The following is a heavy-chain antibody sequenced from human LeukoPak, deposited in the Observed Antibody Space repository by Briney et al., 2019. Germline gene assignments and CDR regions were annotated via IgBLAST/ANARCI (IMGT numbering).Heavy chain of an antibody. V-gene: IGHV3-48*03. CDR1: GFTFSYHE. J-gene: IGHJ4*02. CDR3: ARDPIAARGTLVFDY. D-gene: IGHD6-6*01. Sequence: GGSLRLPCAASGFTFSYHEMNWVRQAPGKGLEWVSYISSSGSTIYYADSVKGRFTISRDNAKNSLYLQMNSLRAEDTAAYYCARDPIAARGTLVFDYWGQGTLVTVSS. CDR2: ISSSGSTI.